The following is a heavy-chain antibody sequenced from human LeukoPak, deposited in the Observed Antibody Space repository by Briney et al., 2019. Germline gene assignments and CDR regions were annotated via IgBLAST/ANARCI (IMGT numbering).Heavy chain of an antibody. Sequence: GSLRLSCTASGFTFSSYSMNWVRQAPGKGLGWVSSISSSSSYIYYADSVKGRFTISRDNAKNSLYLQMNSLRAEDTAVYYCARDGRMATTDTEQFDYWGQGTLVTVSS. CDR1: GFTFSSYS. V-gene: IGHV3-21*01. CDR3: ARDGRMATTDTEQFDY. D-gene: IGHD5-24*01. CDR2: ISSSSSYI. J-gene: IGHJ4*02.